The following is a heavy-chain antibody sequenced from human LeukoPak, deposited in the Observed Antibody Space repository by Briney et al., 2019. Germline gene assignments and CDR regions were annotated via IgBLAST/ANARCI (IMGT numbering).Heavy chain of an antibody. CDR3: ARVVVVVPAATIYGMDV. CDR1: GGSISSGDYY. V-gene: IGHV4-30-4*01. CDR2: IYYSGST. Sequence: SETLSLTCTVSGGSISSGDYYWSWIRQPPGKGLEWIGYIYYSGSTYYNPSLKSRVTISVDTSKNQFSLKLSSMTAADTAVYYCARVVVVVPAATIYGMDVWGQGTTVTVSS. D-gene: IGHD2-2*01. J-gene: IGHJ6*02.